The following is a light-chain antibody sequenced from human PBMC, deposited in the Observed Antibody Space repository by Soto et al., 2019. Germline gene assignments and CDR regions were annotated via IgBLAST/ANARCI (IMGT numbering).Light chain of an antibody. J-gene: IGKJ4*01. CDR1: QSITGN. Sequence: EIVMTQSPATLSVSPGERATLSCRASQSITGNLTWYQQKPGQAPRLLIYDASTRATGIPARFSGSGSGTEFTLTISSLQSEDFAVYYCQQYHNWPITFGGGTKVESK. V-gene: IGKV3-15*01. CDR2: DAS. CDR3: QQYHNWPIT.